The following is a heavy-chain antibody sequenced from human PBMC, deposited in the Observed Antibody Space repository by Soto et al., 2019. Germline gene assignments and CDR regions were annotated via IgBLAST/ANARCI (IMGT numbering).Heavy chain of an antibody. CDR3: AKDQGLGYYYSGMDV. CDR2: ISGSGGST. V-gene: IGHV3-23*01. CDR1: GFTFSSYA. J-gene: IGHJ6*02. Sequence: GGSLRLSCPASGFTFSSYAMSWVRQAPGEGLEWVSAISGSGGSTYYADSVKGRFTISRDNSKNTLYLQMNSLRAEDTAVYYCAKDQGLGYYYSGMDVWGQGTTVTSP. D-gene: IGHD3-16*01.